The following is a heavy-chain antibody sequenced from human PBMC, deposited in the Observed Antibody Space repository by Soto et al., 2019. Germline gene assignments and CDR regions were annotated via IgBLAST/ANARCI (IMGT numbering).Heavy chain of an antibody. CDR2: ITGSRGKT. J-gene: IGHJ3*02. CDR1: GFTFSDYS. V-gene: IGHV3-23*01. CDR3: AKTLYPRIYSGYDFRGAFDI. Sequence: PGGSLRLSCAASGFTFSDYSMHWVRQAPGKGLEWVSVITGSRGKTYYADSVKGRFTISRDNSKNTLYLQMNSLRAEDTAVYYCAKTLYPRIYSGYDFRGAFDIWGQGTMVTVSS. D-gene: IGHD5-12*01.